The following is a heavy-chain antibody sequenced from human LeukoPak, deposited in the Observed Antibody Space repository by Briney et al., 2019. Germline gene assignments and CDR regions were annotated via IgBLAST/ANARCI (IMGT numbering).Heavy chain of an antibody. CDR3: AQAFAQWLLPGRNNWFDP. J-gene: IGHJ5*02. CDR1: GGTFSSYA. Sequence: GASVKVSCKASGGTFSSYAISWVRQAPGQGLEWMGGIIPIFGTANYAQKFQGRVTITADKSTSTAYMELSSLRSEDTAVYYCAQAFAQWLLPGRNNWFDPWGQGTLVTVSS. V-gene: IGHV1-69*06. D-gene: IGHD6-19*01. CDR2: IIPIFGTA.